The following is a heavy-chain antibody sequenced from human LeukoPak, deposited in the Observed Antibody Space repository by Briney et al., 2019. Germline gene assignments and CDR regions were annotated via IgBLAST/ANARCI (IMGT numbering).Heavy chain of an antibody. J-gene: IGHJ4*02. D-gene: IGHD1-26*01. CDR1: GFTFSSYW. CDR3: ARAKWELRVLLGY. V-gene: IGHV3-7*01. Sequence: GGSLRLSCAASGFTFSSYWMSWVRQAPGKGLEWVANIKQDGSGKYYVDSVKGRFIISIDNAKNSLYLQMNSLRAEDTAVYYCARAKWELRVLLGYWGQGTLVTVSS. CDR2: IKQDGSGK.